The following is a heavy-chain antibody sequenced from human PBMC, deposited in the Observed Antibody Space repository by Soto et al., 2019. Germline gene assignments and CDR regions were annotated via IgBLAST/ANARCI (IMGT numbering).Heavy chain of an antibody. J-gene: IGHJ6*02. CDR1: GGSISSGDYY. CDR2: IYYSGST. Sequence: PSETLSLTCTVSGGSISSGDYYWSWIRQPPGKGLEWIGYIYYSGSTYYNPSLKSRVTISVDTSKNQFSLKLSSVTAADTAVYYCARDGPPPDYYCGMDVWGQGTTVTVSS. CDR3: ARDGPPPDYYCGMDV. V-gene: IGHV4-30-4*01.